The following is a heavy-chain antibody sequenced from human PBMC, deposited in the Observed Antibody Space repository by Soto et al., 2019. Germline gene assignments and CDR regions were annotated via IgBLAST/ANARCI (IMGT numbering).Heavy chain of an antibody. CDR1: GYTFTGYY. J-gene: IGHJ5*02. V-gene: IGHV1-2*04. CDR2: INPNSGGT. CDR3: ARVGDLYCSGGSCYSWFDP. D-gene: IGHD2-15*01. Sequence: QVQLVQSGAEVKKPGASVKVSCKASGYTFTGYYMHWVRQAPGQGLEWMGWINPNSGGTNYAQKFQGWVTITRDTSNSKAYMELSRLRSDDTAVYYCARVGDLYCSGGSCYSWFDPWGQGSLVTVSS.